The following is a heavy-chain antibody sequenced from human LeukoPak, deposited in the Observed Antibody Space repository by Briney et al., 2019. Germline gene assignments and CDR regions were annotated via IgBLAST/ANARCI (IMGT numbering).Heavy chain of an antibody. J-gene: IGHJ4*02. Sequence: GGSLRLSCAASGFTFSSYAMHWVRQAPGKGLEWVAVISYDGSNKYYADSVKGRFTISRDNSKNTLYLQMNSLRAEDTAVYYCLPTAEKIDSWGQGTLVTVSS. CDR1: GFTFSSYA. CDR3: LPTAEKIDS. CDR2: ISYDGSNK. D-gene: IGHD4-17*01. V-gene: IGHV3-30-3*01.